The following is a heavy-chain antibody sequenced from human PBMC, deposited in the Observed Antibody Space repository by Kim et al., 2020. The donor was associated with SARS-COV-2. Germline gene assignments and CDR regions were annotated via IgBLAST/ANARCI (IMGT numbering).Heavy chain of an antibody. V-gene: IGHV3-23*01. CDR1: GFTFSNYD. CDR3: ASHQQWHYADHQQWHYRLWWWLLFPPLTCDY. CDR2: INGSGSTT. J-gene: IGHJ4*02. D-gene: IGHD2-21*02. Sequence: GGSLRLSCAASGFTFSNYDMTWVRQAPGKGLEWVSHINGSGSTTCFADSVKGRFTISRDKSKNTLYVQMNSLRAEDTAVYYCASHQQWHYADHQQWHYRLWWWLLFPPLTCDYWGQGTLVTVSS.